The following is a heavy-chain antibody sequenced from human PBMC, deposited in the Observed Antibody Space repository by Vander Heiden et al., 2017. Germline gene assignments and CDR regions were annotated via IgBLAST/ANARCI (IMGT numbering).Heavy chain of an antibody. CDR1: GGSFSGYY. CDR2: INHSGST. V-gene: IGHV4-34*01. J-gene: IGHJ4*02. CDR3: ARGVGRYYGSGSYYNPGY. Sequence: QVQLQQWGAGPLKPSETLSLTCAVYGGSFSGYYWSWIRQPPGKGLEWIGEINHSGSTNYNPSLKSRVTISVDTSKNQFSLKLSSVTAADTAVYYCARGVGRYYGSGSYYNPGYWGQGTLVTVSS. D-gene: IGHD3-10*01.